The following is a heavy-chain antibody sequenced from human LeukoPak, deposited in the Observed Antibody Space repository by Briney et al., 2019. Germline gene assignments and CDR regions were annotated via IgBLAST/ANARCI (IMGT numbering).Heavy chain of an antibody. V-gene: IGHV3-21*01. D-gene: IGHD6-6*01. CDR2: ISSSSSYI. CDR1: GFTFSSYS. CDR3: ARAIAAWSPSVTPRLGWFDP. J-gene: IGHJ5*02. Sequence: GGSLRLSCAASGFTFSSYSMNWVRQAPGKGLEWVSSISSSSSYIYYADSVKGRFTISRDNAKNSLYLQMNSLRAEDTAVYYCARAIAAWSPSVTPRLGWFDPWGQGTLVTVSS.